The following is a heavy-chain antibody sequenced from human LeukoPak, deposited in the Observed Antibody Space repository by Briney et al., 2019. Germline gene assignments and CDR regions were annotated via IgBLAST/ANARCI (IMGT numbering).Heavy chain of an antibody. CDR2: IHYRGST. J-gene: IGHJ4*02. Sequence: SETLSFTCSVSGGSFSSYYWSWIRQPPGKGLEWIGYIHYRGSTTYNPSLKNRLTISIDTSKNQFSLKLNSVTAADTAVYYCASARLYGSGNYPFDYWGQGTLVTVSS. V-gene: IGHV4-59*01. D-gene: IGHD3-10*01. CDR1: GGSFSSYY. CDR3: ASARLYGSGNYPFDY.